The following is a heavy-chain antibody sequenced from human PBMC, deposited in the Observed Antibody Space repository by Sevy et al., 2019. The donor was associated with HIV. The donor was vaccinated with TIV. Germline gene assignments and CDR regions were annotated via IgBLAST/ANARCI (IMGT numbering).Heavy chain of an antibody. V-gene: IGHV3-30*04. CDR2: ISHDGSNK. J-gene: IGHJ4*02. CDR1: GFTFSNYA. CDR3: ARDRSSNWMNYFFDY. D-gene: IGHD6-13*01. Sequence: GGSLRLSCAASGFTFSNYAMHWVRQAPGKGLEWVAGISHDGSNKYYADSVKCRFTISRDNSKNTLFVQMNSLKAEDTAVYNCARDRSSNWMNYFFDYWGQGALVTVSS.